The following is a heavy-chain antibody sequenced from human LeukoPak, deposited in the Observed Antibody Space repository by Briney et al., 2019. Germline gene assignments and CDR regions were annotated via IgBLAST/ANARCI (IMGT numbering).Heavy chain of an antibody. J-gene: IGHJ6*03. CDR2: INPNSGGT. Sequence: GASVKVSCKASGYTLTGYYMHWVRQAPGQGLEWRGWINPNSGGTNYAQKFQGRVTMTRDTSISTAYMELSRLRSDDTAVYYCARRNDYGSSFYYYYYYYMDVWGKGTTVTVSS. V-gene: IGHV1-2*02. CDR3: ARRNDYGSSFYYYYYYYMDV. CDR1: GYTLTGYY. D-gene: IGHD4/OR15-4a*01.